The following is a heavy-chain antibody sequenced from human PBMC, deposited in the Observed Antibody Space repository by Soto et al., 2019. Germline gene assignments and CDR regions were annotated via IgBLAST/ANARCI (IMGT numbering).Heavy chain of an antibody. CDR1: GFTFDDYA. CDR3: AKVPLKPQVFDY. V-gene: IGHV3-9*01. Sequence: GGSLRLSCAASGFTFDDYAMHWVRQAPGKGLEWVSGISWNSGSIDYADSVKGRFTISRDNSKNTLYLQMNNLRAEDTALYYCAKVPLKPQVFDYWGQGTLVTVSS. CDR2: ISWNSGSI. J-gene: IGHJ4*02.